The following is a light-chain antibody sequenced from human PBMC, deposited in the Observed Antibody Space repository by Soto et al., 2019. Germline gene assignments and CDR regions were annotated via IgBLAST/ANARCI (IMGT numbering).Light chain of an antibody. V-gene: IGLV2-8*01. Sequence: YALTHPPSSSGPPGQSVTISCTGTSRDVGGQNYVSWFQQYPGKAPKLLIYAVSNRPSGVPYRFSGSKSGNTASLTISGLRAEDEADYFCCSHAGNNNYVFGTGTKVTVL. CDR1: SRDVGGQNY. CDR2: AVS. J-gene: IGLJ1*01. CDR3: CSHAGNNNYV.